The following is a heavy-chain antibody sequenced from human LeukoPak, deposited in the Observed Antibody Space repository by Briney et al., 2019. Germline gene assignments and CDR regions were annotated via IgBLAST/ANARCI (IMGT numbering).Heavy chain of an antibody. CDR2: IWYDASNK. Sequence: GGSLRLSCAASGFTFSSFGMHWVRQAPGKGLEWVAVIWYDASNKYYADSVKGRFAISRDNSKNTLYLQMNSLRDDDTAVYYCVRGVGVSRFNYLDSWGQGTLVIVSS. V-gene: IGHV3-33*01. CDR3: VRGVGVSRFNYLDS. J-gene: IGHJ4*02. CDR1: GFTFSSFG. D-gene: IGHD6-13*01.